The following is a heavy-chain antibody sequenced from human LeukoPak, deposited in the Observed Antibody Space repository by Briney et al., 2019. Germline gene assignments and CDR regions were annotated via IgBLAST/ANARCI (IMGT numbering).Heavy chain of an antibody. CDR1: GGTFSTYA. Sequence: SVKVSCKAFGGTFSTYAIGWVRQAPGQGLEWMGRIIPIFDTSNYAQKFQGRVTITTDESTSTAYMELSSLRSEDTAVYYCARGGDSHYYYYFMDVWGKGTTVTVSS. D-gene: IGHD2-21*02. V-gene: IGHV1-69*05. CDR3: ARGGDSHYYYYFMDV. CDR2: IIPIFDTS. J-gene: IGHJ6*03.